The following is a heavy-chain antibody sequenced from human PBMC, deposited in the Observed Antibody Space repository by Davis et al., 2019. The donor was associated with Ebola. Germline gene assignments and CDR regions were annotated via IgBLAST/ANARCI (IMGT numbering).Heavy chain of an antibody. CDR2: ISPYNGNT. D-gene: IGHD6-13*01. CDR3: ARGAIAASGNPHLGH. V-gene: IGHV1-18*01. Sequence: ASVKVSCKASGYTFISYGITWVRQAPGQGLEWMGWISPYNGNTDSAQKFQGRVTMTTDTSTSTAYMELRSLRADDTAVFYCARGAIAASGNPHLGHWGQGTLVTVSS. J-gene: IGHJ4*02. CDR1: GYTFISYG.